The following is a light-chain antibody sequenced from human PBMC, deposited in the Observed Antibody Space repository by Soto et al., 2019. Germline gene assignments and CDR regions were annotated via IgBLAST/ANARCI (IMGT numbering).Light chain of an antibody. Sequence: DIQMTQFPSTLSASAGDRVTITCRASQNIGSWLAWYQQKPGKAPKVLIYDVSNLETGVPSRFSGSGSGTEFTLTISSLQPDDFATYYCQQYNTYWTFGQGTKVDIK. CDR2: DVS. CDR3: QQYNTYWT. V-gene: IGKV1-5*01. CDR1: QNIGSW. J-gene: IGKJ1*01.